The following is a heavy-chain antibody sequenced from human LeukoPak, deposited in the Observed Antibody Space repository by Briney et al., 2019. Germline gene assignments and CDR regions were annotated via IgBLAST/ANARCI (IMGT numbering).Heavy chain of an antibody. V-gene: IGHV3-7*01. CDR3: ARVRYCSGGSCYSWFDP. Sequence: GGSLRLSCAASGFTFSSYWMSWVRQAPGKGLEWVANIKQDGSEKYYVDSVKGRFTISRDNAKNTLYLQMNSLRAEDTALYYCARVRYCSGGSCYSWFDPWGQGTLVTVSS. CDR2: IKQDGSEK. J-gene: IGHJ5*02. CDR1: GFTFSSYW. D-gene: IGHD2-15*01.